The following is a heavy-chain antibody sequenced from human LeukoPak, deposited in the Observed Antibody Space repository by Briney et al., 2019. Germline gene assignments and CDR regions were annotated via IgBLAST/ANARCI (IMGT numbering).Heavy chain of an antibody. D-gene: IGHD3-22*01. CDR3: AKAPRYYYDSRGYPYYFAY. CDR1: GFTFSSYA. CDR2: ISGSGGGT. Sequence: GGSLTLLCAASGFTFSSYAMNWVRQAPGKGLEWVSAISGSGGGTYYSDSVKGRFTISRDNSKNTLYLQMNSLRAEDTAVYYCAKAPRYYYDSRGYPYYFAYWGQPSLVTVSS. V-gene: IGHV3-23*01. J-gene: IGHJ4*02.